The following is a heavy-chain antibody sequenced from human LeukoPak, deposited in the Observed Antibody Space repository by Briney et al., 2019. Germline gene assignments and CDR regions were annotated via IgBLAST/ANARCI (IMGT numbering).Heavy chain of an antibody. D-gene: IGHD7-27*01. CDR1: GFTFISYA. J-gene: IGHJ4*02. CDR2: ISGSGVST. Sequence: GGSLRLSCSASGFTFISYAMTWVRQAPGKGLEWVSAISGSGVSTYYADSVKGRFTISRDNSKNTLYMQMKNLRAEDTATYFCARENGGNWGLGHEGLYYFDFWGQGTLVTVSS. V-gene: IGHV3-23*01. CDR3: ARENGGNWGLGHEGLYYFDF.